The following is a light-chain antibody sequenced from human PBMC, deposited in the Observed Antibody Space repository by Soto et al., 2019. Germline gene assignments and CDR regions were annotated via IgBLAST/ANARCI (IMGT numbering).Light chain of an antibody. CDR1: SSDVGSYNL. J-gene: IGLJ1*01. CDR3: CSFAGSNTFV. V-gene: IGLV2-23*03. Sequence: QSALTQHASVSGSPGQSITLSCTGTSSDVGSYNLVSWYQQHPGKAPKLMIYEGSKRPSGVSNRFSGSKSGNTASLTISGLQAEDEADYYCCSFAGSNTFVFGTGTKLTVL. CDR2: EGS.